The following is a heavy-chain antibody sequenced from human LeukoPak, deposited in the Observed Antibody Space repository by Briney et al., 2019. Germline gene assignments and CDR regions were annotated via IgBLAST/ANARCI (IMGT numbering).Heavy chain of an antibody. J-gene: IGHJ4*02. Sequence: PGGSLRLSCAASGFTVSDYYMSWIRQAPGKGLEWVSYMSSSSSYTNYADSVKGRFTISRDNAKNSLYLQMNSLRAEDTAVYYCARVGYYYDSSGYYPHQNFDYWGQGILVTVSS. CDR1: GFTVSDYY. D-gene: IGHD3-22*01. CDR3: ARVGYYYDSSGYYPHQNFDY. V-gene: IGHV3-11*06. CDR2: MSSSSSYT.